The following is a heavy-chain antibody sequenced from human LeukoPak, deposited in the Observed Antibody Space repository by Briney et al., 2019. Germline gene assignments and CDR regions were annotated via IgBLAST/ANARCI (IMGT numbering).Heavy chain of an antibody. CDR3: ARLRSTVTILYYFDY. J-gene: IGHJ4*02. Sequence: SETLSLTCSVSGGSISSSSYYWGWIRQPPGKGLEWIGTIYYSGSTYYNPSLKSRVTISVDTSKNQFSLKLSSVTAADTAVYHCARLRSTVTILYYFDYWGQGTLVTVSS. D-gene: IGHD4-17*01. CDR2: IYYSGST. V-gene: IGHV4-39*01. CDR1: GGSISSSSYY.